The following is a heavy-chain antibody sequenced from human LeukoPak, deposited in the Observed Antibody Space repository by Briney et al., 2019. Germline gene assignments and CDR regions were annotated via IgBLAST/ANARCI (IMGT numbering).Heavy chain of an antibody. J-gene: IGHJ4*02. Sequence: SETLSLTCAVYGGSFSVYYWSWIRQPPGKGLEWIGEINHSGSTNYYPSLKSRVTISVDTSKNQFSLKLSSVTAADTAVYYCARGHDSLFDYWGQGTLVTVSS. CDR1: GGSFSVYY. V-gene: IGHV4-34*01. CDR2: INHSGST. D-gene: IGHD1-1*01. CDR3: ARGHDSLFDY.